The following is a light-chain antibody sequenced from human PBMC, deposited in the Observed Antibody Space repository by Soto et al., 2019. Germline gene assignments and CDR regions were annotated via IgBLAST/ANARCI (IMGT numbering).Light chain of an antibody. J-gene: IGKJ2*01. Sequence: EIVLTQSPGTLSLSPGERATLSCRASQSVSSSYLAWYQQKPGQAPRLLIYGASTRATAVPDRFTGSGSGTDFALTISSLEPEDAAVYYCQQYGDSPFTFGPGTNLDIK. V-gene: IGKV3-20*01. CDR1: QSVSSSY. CDR2: GAS. CDR3: QQYGDSPFT.